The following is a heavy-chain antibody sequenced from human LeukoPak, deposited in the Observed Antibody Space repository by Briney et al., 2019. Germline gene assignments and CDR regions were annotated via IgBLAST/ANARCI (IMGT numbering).Heavy chain of an antibody. Sequence: PGGSLRLSCTPSGFTFSHYAMHWIRQAAGKVLKCVAVIWYDGSNKYYADSVKGRFTISRDNSENTLHLQMNSLRVEDTAVYYCARGRGTNLRLTSAGSFDYWGQGTLVTVSS. J-gene: IGHJ4*02. D-gene: IGHD6-13*01. CDR3: ARGRGTNLRLTSAGSFDY. CDR2: IWYDGSNK. CDR1: GFTFSHYA. V-gene: IGHV3-33*01.